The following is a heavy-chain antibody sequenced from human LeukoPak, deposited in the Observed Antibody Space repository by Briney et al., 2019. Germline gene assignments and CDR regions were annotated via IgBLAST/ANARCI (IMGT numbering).Heavy chain of an antibody. CDR1: GFTFSNYA. V-gene: IGHV3-23*01. J-gene: IGHJ4*02. CDR3: AKWGDYDVLTGYYVSDY. D-gene: IGHD3-9*01. CDR2: ITGSGGNT. Sequence: GGSLRLSCAASGFTFSNYAMSWVRQAPGKGLDWVSAITGSGGNTYYADSVKGRLTISRDNSKNTLYLQMNSLRAEDTAVYYCAKWGDYDVLTGYYVSDYWGQGALVTVSS.